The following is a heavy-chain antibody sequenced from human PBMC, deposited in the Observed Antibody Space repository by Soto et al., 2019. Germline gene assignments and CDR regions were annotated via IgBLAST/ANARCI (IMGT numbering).Heavy chain of an antibody. J-gene: IGHJ4*02. D-gene: IGHD1-1*01. CDR2: IIPILGIA. V-gene: IGHV1-69*04. CDR1: GGTFSSYT. CDR3: ARDPGLEGFDY. Sequence: SVKVSCKASGGTFSSYTISWVRQAPGQGLEWMGRIIPILGIANYAQKFQGRVTITADKSTSTAYMELSSLRSEDTAVYYCARDPGLEGFDYWGQGTLVTVXS.